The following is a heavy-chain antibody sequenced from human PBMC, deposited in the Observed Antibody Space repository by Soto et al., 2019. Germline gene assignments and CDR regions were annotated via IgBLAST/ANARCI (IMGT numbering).Heavy chain of an antibody. V-gene: IGHV1-69*01. Sequence: QVQLVQSGAEVKKPGSSVKVSCKASGGTFSSYAISWVRQAPGQGLEGMGGIIPIFGTANYAQKFQGRVTITADESTSTAYMELSSLRSEDTAVYYCARPYSSSWTNYYYYGMDVWGQGTTVTVSS. D-gene: IGHD6-13*01. J-gene: IGHJ6*02. CDR2: IIPIFGTA. CDR1: GGTFSSYA. CDR3: ARPYSSSWTNYYYYGMDV.